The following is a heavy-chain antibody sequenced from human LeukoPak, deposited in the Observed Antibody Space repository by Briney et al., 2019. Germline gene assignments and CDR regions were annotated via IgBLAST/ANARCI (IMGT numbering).Heavy chain of an antibody. CDR1: GGSISSYY. V-gene: IGHV4-59*01. CDR3: ATSTTGTTYAFDI. J-gene: IGHJ3*02. D-gene: IGHD1-1*01. Sequence: SETLSLTCTVSGGSISSYYWSWIRQPPGKGLEWIGYISYRGSTNYNPSLKSRVTISVDTSKNQFSLKLTSVTAADTAVYYCATSTTGTTYAFDIWGQGTMVTVSS. CDR2: ISYRGST.